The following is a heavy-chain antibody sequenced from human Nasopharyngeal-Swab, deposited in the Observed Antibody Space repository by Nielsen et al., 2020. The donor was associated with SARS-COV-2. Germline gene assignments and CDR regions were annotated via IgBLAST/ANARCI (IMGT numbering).Heavy chain of an antibody. J-gene: IGHJ4*02. D-gene: IGHD2-2*01. Sequence: WIRQPPGKGLEWIGRIYTSGSTNYNPSLKSRVTISVDTSKNQFSLKLSSVTAADTAVYYCTRGGCSSTSCYEIDYWGQGTLVTVFS. CDR3: TRGGCSSTSCYEIDY. V-gene: IGHV4-61*02. CDR2: IYTSGST.